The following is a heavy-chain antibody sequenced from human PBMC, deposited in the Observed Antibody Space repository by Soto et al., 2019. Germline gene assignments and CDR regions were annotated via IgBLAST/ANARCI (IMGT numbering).Heavy chain of an antibody. Sequence: VASVKVSCKASGYTFTTYGISWVRQAPGQGLEWMGWISAYNGNTNYAQNLQGRVTMTTDTSTSTAYMELRSLRSDDTAVYYCARFYASGSYPYDYWGQGTLVTSPQ. V-gene: IGHV1-18*01. J-gene: IGHJ4*02. CDR3: ARFYASGSYPYDY. CDR2: ISAYNGNT. D-gene: IGHD3-10*01. CDR1: GYTFTTYG.